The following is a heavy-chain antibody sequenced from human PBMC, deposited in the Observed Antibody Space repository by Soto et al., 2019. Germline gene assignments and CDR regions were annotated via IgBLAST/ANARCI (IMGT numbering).Heavy chain of an antibody. CDR1: GGSISSYY. Sequence: SETLSLTCTVSGGSISSYYWSWIRQPPGKGLEWIGYIYYSGSTNYNPSLKSRVTISVDTSKNQFSLKLSSVTAADTAVYYCARQDSTFSYMDVWGQGTTVTVSS. CDR2: IYYSGST. V-gene: IGHV4-59*08. CDR3: ARQDSTFSYMDV. J-gene: IGHJ6*03. D-gene: IGHD6-13*01.